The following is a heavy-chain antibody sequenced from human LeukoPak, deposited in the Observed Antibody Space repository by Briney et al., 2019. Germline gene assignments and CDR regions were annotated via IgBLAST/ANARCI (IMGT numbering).Heavy chain of an antibody. CDR1: GFTFSSYW. V-gene: IGHV3-7*01. CDR2: IKQDGSEK. J-gene: IGHJ6*02. CDR3: ARGTTYYDILTGYSYYYYGMDV. Sequence: GRSLRLSCAASGFTFSSYWMSWVRQAPGKGLEWVANIKQDGSEKYYVDSVKGRFTISRDNAKNSLYLQMNSLRAEDTAVYYCARGTTYYDILTGYSYYYYGMDVWGQGTTVTVSS. D-gene: IGHD3-9*01.